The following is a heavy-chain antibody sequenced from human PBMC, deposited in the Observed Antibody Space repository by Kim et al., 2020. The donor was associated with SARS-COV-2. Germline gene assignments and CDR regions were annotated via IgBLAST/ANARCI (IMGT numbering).Heavy chain of an antibody. CDR2: ISSSSSYI. D-gene: IGHD5-18*01. Sequence: GGSLRLSCAASGFTFSSYSMNWVRQAPGKGLEWVSSISSSSSYIYYADSVKGRFTISRDNAKNSLYLQMNSLRAEDTAVYYCASGRGYSYGVGIDYWGQGTLVTVSS. CDR1: GFTFSSYS. CDR3: ASGRGYSYGVGIDY. V-gene: IGHV3-21*01. J-gene: IGHJ4*02.